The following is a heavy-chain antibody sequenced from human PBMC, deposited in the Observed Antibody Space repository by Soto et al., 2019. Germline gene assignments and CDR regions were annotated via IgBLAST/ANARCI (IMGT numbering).Heavy chain of an antibody. D-gene: IGHD2-15*01. CDR2: ISAYNGNT. CDR3: ARTGYCSGGSCYSGQKNFDY. Sequence: ASVKVSCKASGYTFTSYGISWVRQAPGQGLEWMGWISAYNGNTNYAQKLQGRVTMTTDTSTSTAYMELRSLRSDDTAVYYCARTGYCSGGSCYSGQKNFDYWGQGTLVTVSS. V-gene: IGHV1-18*04. CDR1: GYTFTSYG. J-gene: IGHJ4*02.